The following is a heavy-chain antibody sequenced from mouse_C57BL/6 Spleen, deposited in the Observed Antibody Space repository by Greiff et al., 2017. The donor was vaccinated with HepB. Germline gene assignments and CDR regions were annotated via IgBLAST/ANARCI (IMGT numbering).Heavy chain of an antibody. Sequence: KLVESGGGLVKPGGSLKLSCAASGFTLSSYAMSWVRQTPEKRLEWVATISDGGSYTYYPDNVKGRFTISRDTAKNNLYLQMSHLKSEDTAMYYCARDGGDYPFAYWGQGTLVTVSA. CDR3: ARDGGDYPFAY. J-gene: IGHJ3*01. V-gene: IGHV5-4*01. CDR1: GFTLSSYA. D-gene: IGHD2-4*01. CDR2: ISDGGSYT.